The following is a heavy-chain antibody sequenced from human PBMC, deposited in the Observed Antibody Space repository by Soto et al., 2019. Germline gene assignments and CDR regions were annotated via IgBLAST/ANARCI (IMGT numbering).Heavy chain of an antibody. J-gene: IGHJ3*02. CDR1: GFTFSNYA. CDR3: ASPYDRHRALDI. V-gene: IGHV3-23*01. Sequence: PGGSLRLSCAASGFTFSNYAISWVRQAPGKGLEWFSAISGSGGSTYYADSVKGRFTLSRDNSKNTLYLQMNSLRAEDTAVYYCASPYDRHRALDIWGQGTMVTVSS. CDR2: ISGSGGST. D-gene: IGHD3-3*01.